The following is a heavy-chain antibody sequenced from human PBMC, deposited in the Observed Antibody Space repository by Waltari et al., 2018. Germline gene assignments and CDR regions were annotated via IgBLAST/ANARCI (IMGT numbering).Heavy chain of an antibody. CDR3: AHGEGYITFAFDH. J-gene: IGHJ4*02. D-gene: IGHD1-20*01. V-gene: IGHV2-5*01. Sequence: IRQSPGKALEWLALIYWNDDKYYSPSLKNRLTIRKDTPRNQVVLTMSNMDPGDTATYYCAHGEGYITFAFDHWGQGNLVTVSS. CDR2: IYWNDDK.